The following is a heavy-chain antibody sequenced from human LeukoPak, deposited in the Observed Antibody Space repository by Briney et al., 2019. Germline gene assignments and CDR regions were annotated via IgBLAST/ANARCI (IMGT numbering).Heavy chain of an antibody. Sequence: GGSLRLSCAASGFTFSNYAMSWVRQAPGEGLEWVSGISARGGTTYFADSVRGRFTISRDNSKNTLYLQMNTLTAGDTALYYCAKDRGKGSISLSEMDVWGQGTTVIV. V-gene: IGHV3-23*01. CDR3: AKDRGKGSISLSEMDV. D-gene: IGHD2-21*01. CDR1: GFTFSNYA. CDR2: ISARGGTT. J-gene: IGHJ6*02.